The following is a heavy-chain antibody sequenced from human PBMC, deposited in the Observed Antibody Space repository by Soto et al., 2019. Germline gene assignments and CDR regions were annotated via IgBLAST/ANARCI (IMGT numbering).Heavy chain of an antibody. CDR1: GFTVTSSA. J-gene: IGHJ6*03. D-gene: IGHD2-2*03. CDR3: AATLDIVVLPAAPPWYMDV. V-gene: IGHV1-58*02. CDR2: IVVGSGNT. Sequence: ASEKVSCKASGFTVTSSAMQWVRQARGQRLEWIGWIVVGSGNTNYAQKFQERVTITRDMSTSTAYMELSSLRSEDTAVYYCAATLDIVVLPAAPPWYMDVCGKGTTVTVSS.